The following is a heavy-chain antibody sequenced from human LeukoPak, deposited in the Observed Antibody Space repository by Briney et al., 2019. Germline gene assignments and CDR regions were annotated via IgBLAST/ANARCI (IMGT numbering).Heavy chain of an antibody. V-gene: IGHV3-30*18. CDR3: AKAGSSYYFDY. CDR2: ISYDGSNK. D-gene: IGHD1-1*01. Sequence: GRSLRLPCAASGFTFSSYGMHWVRQAPGKGLEWVAVISYDGSNKYYADSVKGRFTISRDNSKNTLYLQMNSLRAEDTAVYYCAKAGSSYYFDYWGQGTLVTVSS. CDR1: GFTFSSYG. J-gene: IGHJ4*02.